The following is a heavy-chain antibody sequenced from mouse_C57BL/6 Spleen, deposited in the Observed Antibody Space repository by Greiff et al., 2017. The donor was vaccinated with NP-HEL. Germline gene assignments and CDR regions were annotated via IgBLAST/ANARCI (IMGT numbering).Heavy chain of an antibody. CDR3: ARGYYYGSSPYYYAMDY. D-gene: IGHD1-1*01. J-gene: IGHJ4*01. CDR2: ILPGSGST. Sequence: QVQLQQSGAELMKPGASVKLSCQATGYTFTGYWIEWVKQRPGHGLEWIGEILPGSGSTNYNEKFKGKATFTADTSSNTAYMQLSRLTTEDSAIYYCARGYYYGSSPYYYAMDYWGKGTSVTVSS. V-gene: IGHV1-9*01. CDR1: GYTFTGYW.